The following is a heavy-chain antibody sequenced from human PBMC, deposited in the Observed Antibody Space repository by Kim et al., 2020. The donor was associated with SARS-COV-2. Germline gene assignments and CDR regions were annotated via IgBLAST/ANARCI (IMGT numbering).Heavy chain of an antibody. Sequence: SETLFLTCTVSGASITQTFYYWGWIRQPPGKGLEWIGSMYHNGNTYYNPALWGRVTISADTSQNQFSLRLTSVTAADTAVYYCVRHSTVSSFPFQPWGQGTLVTVSS. CDR3: VRHSTVSSFPFQP. CDR1: GASITQTFYY. J-gene: IGHJ1*01. CDR2: MYHNGNT. V-gene: IGHV4-39*01. D-gene: IGHD4-17*01.